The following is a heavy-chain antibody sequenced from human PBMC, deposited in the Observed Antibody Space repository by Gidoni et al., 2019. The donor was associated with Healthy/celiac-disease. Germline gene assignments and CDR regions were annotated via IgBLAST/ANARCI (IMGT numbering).Heavy chain of an antibody. CDR2: INHSGRT. J-gene: IGHJ5*02. CDR1: GGSFSGYS. CDR3: ARGTRITIFGVVISRGIWFDP. D-gene: IGHD3-3*01. Sequence: VQLQQWGAGLLKPSETLSLTCAVYGGSFSGYSWSWIRQPPGKGLEWLGEINHSGRTNNNPSLKSRVTISVDTSKNQFSLKLSSVTAADTAVYYCARGTRITIFGVVISRGIWFDPWGQGTLVTVSS. V-gene: IGHV4-34*01.